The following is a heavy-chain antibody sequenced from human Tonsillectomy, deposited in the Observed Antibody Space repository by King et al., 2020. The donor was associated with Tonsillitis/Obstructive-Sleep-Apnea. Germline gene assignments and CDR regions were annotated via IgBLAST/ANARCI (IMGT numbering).Heavy chain of an antibody. D-gene: IGHD6-13*01. V-gene: IGHV3-49*04. J-gene: IGHJ6*04. CDR2: IRSKAYGGTT. CDR1: GFTFGDYA. CDR3: TRVGSGITAVYGIDV. Sequence: VQLVESGGGLVQPGRSLRLSCTASGFTFGDYAMNWVRQAPGKGLEWVGFIRSKAYGGTTEYAASVKGRFTISRDDSKSIAYLQMNSLKTEDTAVYYCTRVGSGITAVYGIDVWGKGTTVTVSS.